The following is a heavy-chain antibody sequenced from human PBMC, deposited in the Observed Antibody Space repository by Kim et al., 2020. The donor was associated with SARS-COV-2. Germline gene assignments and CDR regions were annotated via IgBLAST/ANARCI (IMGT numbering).Heavy chain of an antibody. D-gene: IGHD3-10*01. CDR3: AGSYSDYYYYYGMDV. CDR2: ISSSGSTI. CDR1: GFTFSSYE. V-gene: IGHV3-48*03. Sequence: GGSLRLSCAASGFTFSSYEMNWVRQAPGKGLEWVSYISSSGSTIYYADSVKGRFTIYRDNAKNSLYLQMNSLRAEDTAVYYCAGSYSDYYYYYGMDVWGQGTTVTVSS. J-gene: IGHJ6*02.